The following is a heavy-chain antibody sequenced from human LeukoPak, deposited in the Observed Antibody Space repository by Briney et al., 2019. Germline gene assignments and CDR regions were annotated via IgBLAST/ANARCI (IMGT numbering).Heavy chain of an antibody. J-gene: IGHJ3*02. CDR3: ARIAWDAFDI. D-gene: IGHD2-15*01. Sequence: SGGSLRLSCAASGFTFSSYWMHWVRQAPGKGLVWVSRLNNDGSSTNYADSVKGRFTISRDNAKNTLYLQMNSLRAEDTAVYYCARIAWDAFDIWGQGTMVTVSP. V-gene: IGHV3-74*01. CDR2: LNNDGSST. CDR1: GFTFSSYW.